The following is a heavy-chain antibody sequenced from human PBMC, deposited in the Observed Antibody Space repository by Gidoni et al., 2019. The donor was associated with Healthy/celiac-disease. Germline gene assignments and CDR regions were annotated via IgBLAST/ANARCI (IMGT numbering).Heavy chain of an antibody. D-gene: IGHD3-22*01. V-gene: IGHV3-30*03. CDR2: ITYDGSNK. CDR1: GFTFSSHG. J-gene: IGHJ4*02. CDR3: ASAFNPNYYDSSGYSFDY. Sequence: VQLVESGGGVVQPWRSLRLSWAAPGFTFSSHGLHWVRPAPGKGLEWVAVITYDGSNKYYADSVKGRFTISRDNSKTTLYLQMNSLRAEDTAVYYCASAFNPNYYDSSGYSFDYWGQGTLVTVSS.